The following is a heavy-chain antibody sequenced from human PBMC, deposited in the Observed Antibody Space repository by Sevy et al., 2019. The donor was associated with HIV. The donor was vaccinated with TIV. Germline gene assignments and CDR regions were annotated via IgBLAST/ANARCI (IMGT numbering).Heavy chain of an antibody. CDR3: TRWKAAQSIFDY. Sequence: GGSLRLSCTASGFTFGEYCMSWVRQAPGKGLEWVAFLKSDVYGGTVDHAGAVRGRFVISRDESKTIAYLQMNDLKTEDTGVYYCTRWKAAQSIFDYWGQGALVTVSS. J-gene: IGHJ4*02. CDR2: LKSDVYGGTV. V-gene: IGHV3-49*04. CDR1: GFTFGEYC. D-gene: IGHD6-13*01.